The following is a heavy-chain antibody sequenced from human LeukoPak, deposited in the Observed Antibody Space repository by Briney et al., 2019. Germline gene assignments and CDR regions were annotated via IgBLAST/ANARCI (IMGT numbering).Heavy chain of an antibody. CDR1: GGSISSSIW. J-gene: IGHJ5*02. Sequence: SGTLSLTCAVSGGSISSSIWWSWVRKPPGKGLEWIGEIYHSGSTNYNPSLESRVTISVDKSKNQFSLKLSSVTAADTAVYYCARDSAWYGSGSSWFDPWGQGTLVTVSS. V-gene: IGHV4-4*02. D-gene: IGHD3-10*01. CDR3: ARDSAWYGSGSSWFDP. CDR2: IYHSGST.